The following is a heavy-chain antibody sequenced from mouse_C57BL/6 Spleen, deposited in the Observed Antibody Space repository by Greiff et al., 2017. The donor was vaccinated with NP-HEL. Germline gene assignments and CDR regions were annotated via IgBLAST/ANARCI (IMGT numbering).Heavy chain of an antibody. Sequence: QVQLKQSGAELVRPGTSVKVSCKASGYAFTNYLIEWVKQRPGQGLEWIGVINPGSGGTNYNEKFKGKATLTADKSSSTAYMQLSSLTSEDSAVYVCARSQGSSGSWGFAYWGQGTLVTVSA. CDR3: ARSQGSSGSWGFAY. D-gene: IGHD3-2*02. V-gene: IGHV1-54*01. CDR1: GYAFTNYL. CDR2: INPGSGGT. J-gene: IGHJ3*01.